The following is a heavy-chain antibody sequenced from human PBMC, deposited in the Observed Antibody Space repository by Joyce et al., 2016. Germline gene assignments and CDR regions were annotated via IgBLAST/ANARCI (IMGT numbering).Heavy chain of an antibody. J-gene: IGHJ3*02. V-gene: IGHV1-18*04. CDR3: ARDKELDCSTTSCQDAADI. Sequence: QVQLVQSVGEVKKPGASVKVSCKASGYTFTNHGISWVRQAPGQGLEWMGGISVYNGNTKLSKKCQGRFTVTTDTFTSTAYMELRTLRSDDTAVYYCARDKELDCSTTSCQDAADIWGQGTMVTVSS. D-gene: IGHD2-2*01. CDR1: GYTFTNHG. CDR2: ISVYNGNT.